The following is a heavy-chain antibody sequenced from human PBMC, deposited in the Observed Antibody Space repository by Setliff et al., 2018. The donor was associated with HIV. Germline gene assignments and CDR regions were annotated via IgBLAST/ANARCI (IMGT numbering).Heavy chain of an antibody. J-gene: IGHJ3*02. D-gene: IGHD5-12*01. V-gene: IGHV1-2*02. CDR2: INPNNGGT. Sequence: ASVKVSCKASGYTFTSDYIHWVRQAPGQGLEWMGWINPNNGGTNYAQKCQGRVTMTRDTSFSTAYMGLSRLRSDDTAEYYCASAGAWQRNALDIWGQGTMVTVSS. CDR3: ASAGAWQRNALDI. CDR1: GYTFTSDY.